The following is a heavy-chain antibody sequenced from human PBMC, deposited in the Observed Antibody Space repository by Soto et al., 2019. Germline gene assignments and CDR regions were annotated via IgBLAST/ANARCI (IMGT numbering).Heavy chain of an antibody. J-gene: IGHJ5*02. D-gene: IGHD2-15*01. V-gene: IGHV1-18*01. CDR3: ARSSLGYGSGGSCYGYNWFDH. CDR1: GYTFTSYG. CDR2: ISAYNGNT. Sequence: QVQLVQSGAEVKKPGASVKVSCKASGYTFTSYGISWVRQAPGQGLEWMGWISAYNGNTNYAQKLQGRVTMTTDTSTSTAYMELRSLRSDDTAVYYCARSSLGYGSGGSCYGYNWFDHWGQGPLVTVSS.